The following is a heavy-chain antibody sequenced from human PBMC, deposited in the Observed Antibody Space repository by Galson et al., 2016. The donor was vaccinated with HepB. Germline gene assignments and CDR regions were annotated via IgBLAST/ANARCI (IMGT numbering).Heavy chain of an antibody. V-gene: IGHV3-13*01. CDR2: IGIAGDT. CDR3: AKDGSYSGNLHGYFDY. D-gene: IGHD1-26*01. CDR1: GFTFSSYD. Sequence: SLRLSCAASGFTFSSYDMHWVRQATGKGLEWVSAIGIAGDTYYPGSVKGRFTISRDNADNSLSLQMNSLSGDDTALYYCAKDGSYSGNLHGYFDYWGQGTLVTVSS. J-gene: IGHJ4*02.